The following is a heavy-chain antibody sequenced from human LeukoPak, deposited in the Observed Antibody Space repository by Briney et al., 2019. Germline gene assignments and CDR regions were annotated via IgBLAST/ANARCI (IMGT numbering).Heavy chain of an antibody. D-gene: IGHD1-26*01. Sequence: GGSLRLSCAASGFTFINDWMAWVRQAPGKGLEWVGRIKAKAHSGTTDYAAPVKGRVTISRDDSKNTMYLQMNSLKTEETAVYYCTTDGVGIEGATFDYWGQETLVTVSS. CDR3: TTDGVGIEGATFDY. CDR2: IKAKAHSGTT. CDR1: GFTFINDW. J-gene: IGHJ4*02. V-gene: IGHV3-15*01.